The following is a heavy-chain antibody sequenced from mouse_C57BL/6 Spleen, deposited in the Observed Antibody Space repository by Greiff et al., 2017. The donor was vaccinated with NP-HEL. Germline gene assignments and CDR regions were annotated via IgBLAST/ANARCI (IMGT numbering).Heavy chain of an antibody. J-gene: IGHJ1*03. Sequence: EVKLVESGGGLVQPGGSLSLSCAASGFTFTDYYMSWIRQPPGKALEWLGFIRNKANGYTTEYSASVKGRFTISRDNSQSILYLEMNALRAEDSAADYCARYELGRGYFDVWGTGTTVTVSS. CDR2: IRNKANGYTT. CDR1: GFTFTDYY. D-gene: IGHD4-1*01. CDR3: ARYELGRGYFDV. V-gene: IGHV7-3*01.